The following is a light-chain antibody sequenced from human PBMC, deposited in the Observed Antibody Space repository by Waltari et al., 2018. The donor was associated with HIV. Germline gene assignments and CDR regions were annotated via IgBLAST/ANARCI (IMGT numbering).Light chain of an antibody. CDR3: AAWDDRLIGRL. CDR1: SSNVRNNY. Sequence: QSVLAQPRSVSGTPGQRVNISCSGSSSNVRNNYVYWYQQVPGVAPKLLIYRNNRRPSWVPDRFSGSKSGTSASLAISGRRTEDEAEYYCAAWDDRLIGRLFGGGTKVTVL. CDR2: RNN. J-gene: IGLJ2*01. V-gene: IGLV1-47*01.